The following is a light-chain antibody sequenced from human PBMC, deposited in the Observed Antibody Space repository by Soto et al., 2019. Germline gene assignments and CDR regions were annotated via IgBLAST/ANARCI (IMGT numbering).Light chain of an antibody. V-gene: IGKV3-20*01. J-gene: IGKJ3*01. Sequence: EIVLTQSPGTLSLSPGERATLSCRASQSVSSSYLAWYQQKPGQAPRLLIYGASSRATGIPDRFSGSGSGTDFTLTISRLEPEDFAVYYCQQYGSSLGLTFGPGTKVDIK. CDR2: GAS. CDR3: QQYGSSLGLT. CDR1: QSVSSSY.